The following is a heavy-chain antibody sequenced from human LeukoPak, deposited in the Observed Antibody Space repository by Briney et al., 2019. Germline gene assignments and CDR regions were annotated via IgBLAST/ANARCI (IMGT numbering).Heavy chain of an antibody. CDR3: ASTGAAAGTEGDAFDI. J-gene: IGHJ3*02. CDR1: GYSFTSYW. V-gene: IGHV5-51*01. D-gene: IGHD6-13*01. CDR2: IYPGDSDT. Sequence: GESLKISCKGSGYSFTSYWIGWVSQMPGKGLEWMGIIYPGDSDTRYSPSFQGQVTISADKSISTAYLQWSSLKASDTAMYYCASTGAAAGTEGDAFDIWGQGTMVTVSS.